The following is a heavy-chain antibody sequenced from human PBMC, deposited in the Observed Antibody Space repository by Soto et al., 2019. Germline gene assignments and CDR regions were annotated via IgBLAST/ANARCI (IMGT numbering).Heavy chain of an antibody. Sequence: ATVKVSCKASGYTFTCYCMDWVRQAPGQGLEWMGVINPSCGSTSYAQKFQGRVTMTRDTSTSTVYMELSSLRSEDTAVYCCARARLHFLLYYYYGMDVWGQATTVTVSS. CDR3: ARARLHFLLYYYYGMDV. J-gene: IGHJ6*02. CDR1: GYTFTCYC. D-gene: IGHD3-3*02. V-gene: IGHV1-46*01. CDR2: INPSCGST.